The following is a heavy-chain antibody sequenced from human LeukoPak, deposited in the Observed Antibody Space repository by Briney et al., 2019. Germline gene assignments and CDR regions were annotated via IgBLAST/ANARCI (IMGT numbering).Heavy chain of an antibody. CDR3: ARDHSGSYYDSSGNFDY. CDR1: GGSVSSGSYY. Sequence: SETLSLTCTDSGGSVSSGSYYWSWIRQPPGKGLEWIGYIYYSGSTNYNPSLKSRVTISVDTSKNQFSLKLSSVTAADTAVYYCARDHSGSYYDSSGNFDYWGQGTLVTVSS. D-gene: IGHD3-22*01. CDR2: IYYSGST. J-gene: IGHJ4*02. V-gene: IGHV4-61*01.